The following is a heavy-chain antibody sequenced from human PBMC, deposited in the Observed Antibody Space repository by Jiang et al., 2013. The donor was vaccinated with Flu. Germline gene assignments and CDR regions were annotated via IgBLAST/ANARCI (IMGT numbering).Heavy chain of an antibody. Sequence: VQLVESGGGVVQPGRSLRLSCAASGFTFTSFVMHWVRLAPGKGLEWVALVSNDETTKYYADSVKGRFTVSRDNSKSTVYLQMNSLRVEDTAIYYCARDKDPNLIHYLGYWGQGTLVTASS. CDR3: ARDKDPNLIHYLGY. V-gene: IGHV3-30-3*01. J-gene: IGHJ4*02. CDR1: GFTFTSFV. D-gene: IGHD3-22*01. CDR2: VSNDETTK.